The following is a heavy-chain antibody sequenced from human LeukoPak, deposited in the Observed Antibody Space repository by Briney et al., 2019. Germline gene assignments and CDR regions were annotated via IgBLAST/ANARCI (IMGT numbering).Heavy chain of an antibody. D-gene: IGHD3-3*01. CDR1: GYTFTGYY. V-gene: IGHV1-2*02. Sequence: GASVKVSCKASGYTFTGYYLQWVRQAPGQGLEWMGWINPSNGRTNYAQKVHGKVSITRATSISSAYLELRSLSYDDTAVYYCARSLPQNYDSLASDYMDVWGKGTTVTVSS. J-gene: IGHJ6*03. CDR2: INPSNGRT. CDR3: ARSLPQNYDSLASDYMDV.